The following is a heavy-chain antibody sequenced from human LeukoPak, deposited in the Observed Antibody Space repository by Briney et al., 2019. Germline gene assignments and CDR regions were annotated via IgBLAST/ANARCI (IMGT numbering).Heavy chain of an antibody. CDR2: IYYSGST. CDR1: GGSISSGGYY. Sequence: PSETLSLTCTVSGGSISSGGYYWSWIRQHPGKGLEWIGYIYYSGSTYYNPSLKSRVTISVDTSKNQFSLKLSSVTAADTAVYYCARGEVYYSGSGILDYWGQGTLVTVSS. D-gene: IGHD3-10*01. CDR3: ARGEVYYSGSGILDY. V-gene: IGHV4-31*03. J-gene: IGHJ4*02.